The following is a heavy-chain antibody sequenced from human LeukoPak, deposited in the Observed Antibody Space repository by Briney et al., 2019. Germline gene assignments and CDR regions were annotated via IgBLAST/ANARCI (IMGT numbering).Heavy chain of an antibody. J-gene: IGHJ6*03. Sequence: GGSLRLSCAASGFTFSSYGMHWVRQAPGKGLEWVTFIRYDGNNKYYADSVKGRFTISRDNAKNSLYLQMNSPRAEDTAVYYCARDGEYYDFWSGYPYYYYYMDVWGKGTTVTVSS. CDR1: GFTFSSYG. CDR3: ARDGEYYDFWSGYPYYYYYMDV. D-gene: IGHD3-3*01. V-gene: IGHV3-30*02. CDR2: IRYDGNNK.